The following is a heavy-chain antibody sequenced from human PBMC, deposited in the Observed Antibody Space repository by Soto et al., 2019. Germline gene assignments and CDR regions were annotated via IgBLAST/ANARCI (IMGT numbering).Heavy chain of an antibody. D-gene: IGHD2-21*02. J-gene: IGHJ4*02. Sequence: QAQLVQSGAEVNKPGASVKVSCEASGYTFTSYYMHWVRQAPGQGLEWMGWINPNSGDTKYAQKFRGRVTMTRDTSITTAYMEVKMLTSDDTAVYYCARQLAYCGGDCFTEPVDYWGQGTLVTVSS. V-gene: IGHV1-2*02. CDR3: ARQLAYCGGDCFTEPVDY. CDR2: INPNSGDT. CDR1: GYTFTSYY.